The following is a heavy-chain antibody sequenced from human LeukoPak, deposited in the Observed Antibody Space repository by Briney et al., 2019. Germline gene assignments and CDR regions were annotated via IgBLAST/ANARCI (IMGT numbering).Heavy chain of an antibody. Sequence: GGSLRLSCAASGFTFSHHWMHWVRQAPGKGLVWVSHISSDESSTTYADSVKGRFTISRDNARNSVHVQMNSLRAEDTAVYFCARIRSGNYFDYWGQGALVTVSS. CDR1: GFTFSHHW. CDR2: ISSDESST. J-gene: IGHJ4*02. V-gene: IGHV3-74*01. CDR3: ARIRSGNYFDY. D-gene: IGHD3-16*02.